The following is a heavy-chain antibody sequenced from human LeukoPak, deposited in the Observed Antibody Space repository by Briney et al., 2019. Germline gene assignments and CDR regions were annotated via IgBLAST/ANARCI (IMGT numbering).Heavy chain of an antibody. J-gene: IGHJ4*02. CDR1: GGSVSSGSYY. D-gene: IGHD3-9*01. Sequence: KPSETLSLTCSVSGGSVSSGSYYWGWIRQPPGKGLEWIGSIYYSGSTYYNPSLKSRVTISVDTSKNQFSLKLSSVTAADTAVYYCARPSDILTGYYAFDYWGQGTLVTVSS. CDR3: ARPSDILTGYYAFDY. V-gene: IGHV4-39*01. CDR2: IYYSGST.